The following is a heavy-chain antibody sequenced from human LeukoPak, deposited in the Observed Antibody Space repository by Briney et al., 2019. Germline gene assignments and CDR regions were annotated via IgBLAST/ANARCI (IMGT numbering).Heavy chain of an antibody. CDR3: AKWGDYDVLTGYYDPDY. Sequence: GGSLRLSCVASGFTFSNYAMSWVRQAPGKGLEWVSAITGSGGVTYYADSVKGRFTISRDNSKNTLYLQMNSLRDEDTAVYYCAKWGDYDVLTGYYDPDYWGQGTLVTVSS. CDR2: ITGSGGVT. J-gene: IGHJ4*02. D-gene: IGHD3-9*01. V-gene: IGHV3-23*01. CDR1: GFTFSNYA.